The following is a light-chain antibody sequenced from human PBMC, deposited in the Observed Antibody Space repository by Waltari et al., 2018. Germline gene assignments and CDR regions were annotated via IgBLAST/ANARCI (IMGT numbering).Light chain of an antibody. V-gene: IGKV1-39*01. Sequence: DIQMPQFPSSLSASVGDNIPISCRASQTIDAYLNWYQQRPPKAPKLLMYTASRLQSGAPSRFSGSGSGTVFTLNVSSLQPEDFATYYCQQTYSVPYTFGQGTKVEIK. CDR1: QTIDAY. J-gene: IGKJ2*01. CDR3: QQTYSVPYT. CDR2: TAS.